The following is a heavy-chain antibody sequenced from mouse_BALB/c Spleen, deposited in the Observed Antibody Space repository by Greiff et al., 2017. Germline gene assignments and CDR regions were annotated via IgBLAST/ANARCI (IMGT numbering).Heavy chain of an antibody. Sequence: EVKLMESGGDLVKPGGSLKLSCAASGFTFSSYGMSWVRQTPDKRLEWVATISSGGSYTYYPDSVKGRFTISRDNAKNTLYLQMSSLKSEDTAMYYCARHVTDWYFDVGGAGTTVTVSS. CDR2: ISSGGSYT. J-gene: IGHJ1*01. V-gene: IGHV5-6*01. CDR1: GFTFSSYG. CDR3: ARHVTDWYFDV. D-gene: IGHD2-12*01.